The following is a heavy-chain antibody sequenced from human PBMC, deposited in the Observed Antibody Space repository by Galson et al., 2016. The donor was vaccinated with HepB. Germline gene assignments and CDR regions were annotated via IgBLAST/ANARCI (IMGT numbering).Heavy chain of an antibody. CDR2: IYYNGKA. Sequence: TLSLTCVVSGGSTSSGGYYWSWIRQHPRKGLEWIGYIYYNGKAYYNPSLTSRVSISIDTSKNQFSLKLSSVTVADTAVYYCARDSPYGSEGEEHYYGMDVWGQGTTVIVSS. D-gene: IGHD3-10*01. CDR1: GGSTSSGGYY. J-gene: IGHJ6*02. V-gene: IGHV4-31*11. CDR3: ARDSPYGSEGEEHYYGMDV.